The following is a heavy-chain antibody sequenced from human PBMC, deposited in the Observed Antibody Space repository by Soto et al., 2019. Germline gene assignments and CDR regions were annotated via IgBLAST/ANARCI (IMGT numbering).Heavy chain of an antibody. CDR2: IIPRSATS. J-gene: IGHJ4*02. CDR1: GDTFSTYT. Sequence: SVKVSCKASGDTFSTYTITWMRQAPGQGLEWMGGIIPRSATSNYAQKFQGRVTITRDTSASTAYMELSSLRSEDTAVYYCARGITLPTPLDYWGQGTLVTVSS. CDR3: ARGITLPTPLDY. D-gene: IGHD1-20*01. V-gene: IGHV1-69*05.